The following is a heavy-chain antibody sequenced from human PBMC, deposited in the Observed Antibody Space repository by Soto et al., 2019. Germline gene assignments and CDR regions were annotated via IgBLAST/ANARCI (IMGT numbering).Heavy chain of an antibody. CDR3: YLSSSPTSRDYYYYYYMDV. CDR1: GFTFSSYW. J-gene: IGHJ6*03. CDR2: IKQDGSEK. D-gene: IGHD6-6*01. Sequence: GGSLRLSCAASGFTFSSYWMSWVRQAPGKGLEWVANIKQDGSEKYYVDSVKGRFTISRDNAKNSLYLQMNSLRAEDTAVYYCYLSSSPTSRDYYYYYYMDVWGKGTTVTVSS. V-gene: IGHV3-7*01.